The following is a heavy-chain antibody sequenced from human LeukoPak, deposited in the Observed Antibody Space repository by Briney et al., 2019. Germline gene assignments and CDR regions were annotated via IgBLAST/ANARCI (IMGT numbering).Heavy chain of an antibody. V-gene: IGHV3-7*01. Sequence: PGGSLRLSCAASGFTFSSYWMHWVRQAPGKGLEWVANIKEDGSETHYVDSAKGRFTISRDNAKNTLFLQVDSLRVEDTAIYYCSYSLNYWGQGTLVTVSS. J-gene: IGHJ4*02. CDR2: IKEDGSET. D-gene: IGHD2-21*01. CDR1: GFTFSSYW. CDR3: SYSLNY.